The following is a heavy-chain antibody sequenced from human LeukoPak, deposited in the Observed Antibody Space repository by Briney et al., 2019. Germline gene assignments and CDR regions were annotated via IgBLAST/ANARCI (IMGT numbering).Heavy chain of an antibody. CDR2: ISNNGYIT. CDR1: GFIFSTYA. Sequence: GGSLRLSCSASGFIFSTYAMHWVRQAPGKGLEYVSAISNNGYITYYADSVKGRFTISRDNSKKTPFLQMSSLRAEDTAVYFCVKAGVEDDWYFDLWGRGTLVTVSS. D-gene: IGHD3-3*01. V-gene: IGHV3-64D*06. J-gene: IGHJ2*01. CDR3: VKAGVEDDWYFDL.